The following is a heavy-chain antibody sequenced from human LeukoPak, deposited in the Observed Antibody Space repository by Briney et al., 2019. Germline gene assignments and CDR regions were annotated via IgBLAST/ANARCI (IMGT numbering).Heavy chain of an antibody. J-gene: IGHJ4*02. CDR2: IRYDGSNK. CDR3: AKVGQCSSTSCYHLFDY. Sequence: GGSLRLSCAASGFTFSSYGMHWVRQAPGKGLEWVAFIRYDGSNKYYADSVKGRFTISRDNSKNTLYLQMNSLRAEDTAVYYCAKVGQCSSTSCYHLFDYWGQGTLVTVSS. V-gene: IGHV3-30*02. CDR1: GFTFSSYG. D-gene: IGHD2-2*01.